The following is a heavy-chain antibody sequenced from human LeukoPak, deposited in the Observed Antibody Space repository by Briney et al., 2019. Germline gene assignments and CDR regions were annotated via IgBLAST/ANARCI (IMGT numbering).Heavy chain of an antibody. Sequence: PSETLSLTCAVSGGSISSGGYSWSWIRRPPGKGLEWIGYIYHSGSTYYNPSLKSRVTISVDRSKNQFSLKLSSVTAADTAVYYCARKSLWWTQKDAFDIWGQGTMVTVSS. CDR1: GGSISSGGYS. D-gene: IGHD2-21*01. CDR3: ARKSLWWTQKDAFDI. V-gene: IGHV4-30-2*01. CDR2: IYHSGST. J-gene: IGHJ3*02.